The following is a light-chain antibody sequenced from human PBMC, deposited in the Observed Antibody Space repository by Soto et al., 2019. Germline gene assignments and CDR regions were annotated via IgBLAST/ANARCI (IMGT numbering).Light chain of an antibody. J-gene: IGKJ5*01. CDR1: QGISNW. V-gene: IGKV1-17*03. CDR2: AAS. Sequence: DIQMTQSPSSVSASVGDRVTISCRVSQGISNWLAWYQQKPGKAPSLLIHAASSLQSGVPSRFSGSGSGTEFTLTISSLQPEDFATYYCLQHNSYPITFGQGTRLEIK. CDR3: LQHNSYPIT.